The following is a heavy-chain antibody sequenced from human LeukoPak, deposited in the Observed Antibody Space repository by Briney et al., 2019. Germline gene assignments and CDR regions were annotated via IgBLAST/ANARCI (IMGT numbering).Heavy chain of an antibody. CDR2: IYHSGST. J-gene: IGHJ5*02. CDR1: GYSISSGYY. V-gene: IGHV4-38-2*02. CDR3: ARDRETRSGYRRLDP. D-gene: IGHD3-3*01. Sequence: ASETLSLTCTVSGYSISSGYYWGWIRQPPGEGLEWIGSIYHSGSTYYNPSLKSRVTISVDTSKNQSSLKLSSVTAADTAVYYCARDRETRSGYRRLDPWGQGTLVTVSS.